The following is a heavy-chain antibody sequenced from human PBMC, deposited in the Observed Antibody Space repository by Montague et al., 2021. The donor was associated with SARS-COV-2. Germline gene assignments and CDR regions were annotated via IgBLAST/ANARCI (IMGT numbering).Heavy chain of an antibody. Sequence: SETLSLTCSVSGGSITSSSYYWGWIRQSPDKGLEWIGNIYYSGSTYYNPSLKGRVTISVDTSKYQFSLKLSSVTAADTAAYYCVSLWKYGSGSHYAPWDYYNYGVDVWGQGTTVTVSS. CDR3: VSLWKYGSGSHYAPWDYYNYGVDV. D-gene: IGHD3-10*01. CDR1: GGSITSSSYY. V-gene: IGHV4-39*01. J-gene: IGHJ6*02. CDR2: IYYSGST.